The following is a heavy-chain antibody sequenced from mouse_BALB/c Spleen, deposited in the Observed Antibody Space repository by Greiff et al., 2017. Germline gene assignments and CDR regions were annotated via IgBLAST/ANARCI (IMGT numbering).Heavy chain of an antibody. V-gene: IGHV1-14*01. Sequence: EVKLQESGPELVKPGASVKMSCKASGYTFTSYVMHWVKQKPGQGLEWIGYINPYNDGTKYNEKFKGKATLTSDKSSSTAYMELSSLTSEDSAVYYCATGDGYGEYAMDYWGQGTSVTVSS. CDR1: GYTFTSYV. CDR3: ATGDGYGEYAMDY. J-gene: IGHJ4*01. CDR2: INPYNDGT. D-gene: IGHD2-2*01.